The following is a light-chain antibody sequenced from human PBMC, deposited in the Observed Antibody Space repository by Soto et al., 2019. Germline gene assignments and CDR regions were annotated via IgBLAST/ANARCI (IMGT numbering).Light chain of an antibody. CDR1: QSISSW. V-gene: IGKV1-5*01. J-gene: IGKJ1*01. CDR2: DAS. Sequence: DIQMTQSPSLVSASVGDIVTITCLASQSISSWLAWYQQKPGKAPKLLIYDASSLESGVPSRFSGSGSGTEFTLTISSLQPDDFATYYCQQYNSYSATFGQGTKVDI. CDR3: QQYNSYSAT.